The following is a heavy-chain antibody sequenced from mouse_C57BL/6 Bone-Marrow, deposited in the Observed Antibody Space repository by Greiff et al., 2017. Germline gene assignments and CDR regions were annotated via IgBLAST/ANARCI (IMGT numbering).Heavy chain of an antibody. V-gene: IGHV14-1*01. J-gene: IGHJ4*01. CDR1: GFNIKDYY. CDR2: IDPEDGDT. CDR3: TTCGNYFYAMDY. D-gene: IGHD2-1*01. Sequence: VQLQQSGAELVRPGASVKLSCTASGFNIKDYYMHWVKQRPEQGLEWIGRIDPEDGDTEYAPKFQGKATMTADTSSNTAYLQRSSLTSEDTAVYYCTTCGNYFYAMDYWGQGTSVTVSS.